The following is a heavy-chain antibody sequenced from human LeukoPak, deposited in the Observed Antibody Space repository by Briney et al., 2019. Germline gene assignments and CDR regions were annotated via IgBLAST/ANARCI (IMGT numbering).Heavy chain of an antibody. J-gene: IGHJ4*02. V-gene: IGHV4-59*12. CDR1: GGSISSYY. CDR3: ARGGYCTNGVCYTTFAH. Sequence: SETLSLTCTVSGGSISSYYWSWIRQPPGKGLEWIGYISYSGNTNYNPSLKSRVTISVDTSKNQFSLKLNSVIAADTAFYYCARGGYCTNGVCYTTFAHWGQGTLVTVSS. CDR2: ISYSGNT. D-gene: IGHD2-8*01.